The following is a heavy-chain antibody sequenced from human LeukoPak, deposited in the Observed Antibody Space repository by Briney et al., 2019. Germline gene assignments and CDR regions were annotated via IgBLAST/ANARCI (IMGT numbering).Heavy chain of an antibody. J-gene: IGHJ4*02. CDR3: AKGFHTFGGVIVFDY. D-gene: IGHD3-16*02. V-gene: IGHV3-21*04. CDR2: ISSSSSYI. CDR1: GFTFSSYS. Sequence: PGGSLRLSCAASGFTFSSYSMNWVRQAPGKGLEWVSSISSSSSYIYYADSVKGRFTISRDNAKNSLYLQMNSLRAEDTAVYYCAKGFHTFGGVIVFDYWGQGTLVTVSS.